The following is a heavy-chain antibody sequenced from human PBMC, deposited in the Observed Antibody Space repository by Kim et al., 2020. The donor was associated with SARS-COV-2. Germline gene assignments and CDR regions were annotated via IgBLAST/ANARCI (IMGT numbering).Heavy chain of an antibody. CDR2: IYKTGST. V-gene: IGHV4-38-2*02. CDR3: VRPPYGASYPSTYYFIY. J-gene: IGHJ4*01. CDR1: GYSISTDSY. Sequence: SETLSLTCTVYGYSISTDSYWGWIRQPPGKGLEWIGSIYKTGSTYSSPSHRRRATVSVATSKNQFSLMLNSVTAAATAVYYSVRPPYGASYPSTYYFIY. D-gene: IGHD1-26*01.